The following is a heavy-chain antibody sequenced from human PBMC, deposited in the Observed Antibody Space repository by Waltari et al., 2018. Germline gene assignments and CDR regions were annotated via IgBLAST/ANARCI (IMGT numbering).Heavy chain of an antibody. CDR1: GYTFTDYY. Sequence: EVQLVQSGAEVTKPGATVKISCKASGYTFTDYYMHWLQQAPGKGLEWMGRVDPEDGETIYAEKFQGRVTITADTSTDTAYMELSSLRSEDTAVYYCGTDGGFVVVPGYWGQGTLVTVSS. D-gene: IGHD2-2*01. V-gene: IGHV1-69-2*01. CDR3: GTDGGFVVVPGY. J-gene: IGHJ4*02. CDR2: VDPEDGET.